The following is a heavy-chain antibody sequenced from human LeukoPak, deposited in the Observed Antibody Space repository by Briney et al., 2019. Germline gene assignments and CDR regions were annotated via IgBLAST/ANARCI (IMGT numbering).Heavy chain of an antibody. J-gene: IGHJ4*02. CDR3: TRDFTGESGYAGY. D-gene: IGHD5-12*01. Sequence: PGGFLRLSCAAPGFTFSTFSMHWVRQAPGRGLEWVSSINPQGTSTWNADSVRGRFTVSRDNVKNSLYLQMNSLSAEDTGMYYCTRDFTGESGYAGYWGQGTLVTVSS. CDR2: INPQGTST. CDR1: GFTFSTFS. V-gene: IGHV3-21*06.